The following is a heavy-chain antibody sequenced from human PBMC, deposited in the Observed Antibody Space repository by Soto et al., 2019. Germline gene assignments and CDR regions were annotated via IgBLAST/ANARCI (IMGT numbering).Heavy chain of an antibody. Sequence: PSETLSLTCAVYGGSFSGYYWCWIRQPPGKGLEWIGEINHSGSTNYNPSLKSRITISVDTAKNKFSLKLSSVTAAATAVYYCARGIHVSRYFEASAREYGMDVWGQGTTVTVSS. CDR3: ARGIHVSRYFEASAREYGMDV. D-gene: IGHD3-9*01. CDR1: GGSFSGYY. J-gene: IGHJ6*02. CDR2: INHSGST. V-gene: IGHV4-34*01.